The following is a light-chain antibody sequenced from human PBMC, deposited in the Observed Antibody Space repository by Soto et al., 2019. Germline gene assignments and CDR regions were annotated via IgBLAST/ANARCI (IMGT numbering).Light chain of an antibody. CDR1: SSDVGGYNY. J-gene: IGLJ1*01. CDR2: DVN. Sequence: QSALTQPRSVSGSPGQSVTISCTGTSSDVGGYNYVSWYQQHPGKAPKLMIYDVNKRPSGVPDRFSGSKSGSTASLTISGLQSEDEADYFCCSYAGTYTYVFETGNKVTVL. CDR3: CSYAGTYTYV. V-gene: IGLV2-11*01.